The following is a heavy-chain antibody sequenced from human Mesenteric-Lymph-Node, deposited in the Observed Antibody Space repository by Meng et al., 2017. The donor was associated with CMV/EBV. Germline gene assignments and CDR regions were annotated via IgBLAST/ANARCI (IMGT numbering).Heavy chain of an antibody. J-gene: IGHJ6*02. CDR3: AKTPPHQSPYGMDV. CDR1: GFTFKNFG. V-gene: IGHV3-30*02. Sequence: GESLKISCAASGFTFKNFGMHWVRQAPGKGLEWVAFIQNDGSFEYFSDAVKGRFTIFRDNSKNTMYLQMNRLRGEDTAVYYGAKTPPHQSPYGMDVWGRGTTVTVSS. CDR2: IQNDGSFE.